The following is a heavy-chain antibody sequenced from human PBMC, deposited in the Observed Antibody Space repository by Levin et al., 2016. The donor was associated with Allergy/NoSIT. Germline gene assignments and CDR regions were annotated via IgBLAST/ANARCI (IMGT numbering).Heavy chain of an antibody. J-gene: IGHJ4*02. Sequence: GGSLRLSCKGSGYSFTSYWISWVRQMPGKGLEWMGRIDPSDSYTNYSPSFQGHVTISADKSISTAYLQWSSLKASDTAMYYCARLDYDILTGYLPSDYWGQGTLVTVSS. CDR1: GYSFTSYW. CDR3: ARLDYDILTGYLPSDY. V-gene: IGHV5-10-1*01. CDR2: IDPSDSYT. D-gene: IGHD3-9*01.